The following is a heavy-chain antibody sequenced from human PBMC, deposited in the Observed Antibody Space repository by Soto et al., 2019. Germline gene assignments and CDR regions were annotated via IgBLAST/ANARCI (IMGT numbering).Heavy chain of an antibody. CDR1: GYTFPNYG. D-gene: IGHD3-10*01. V-gene: IGHV1-18*01. J-gene: IGHJ5*02. Sequence: ASVKVSCKASGYTFPNYGISWVRQAPGQGLEWMGWINVYNGNTKYAQKVQGRVTMTTDTSTSTAYMELRSLRSDDTAVYYCARGVGSGSYYNQYTWFDPWGQGTLVTVSS. CDR2: INVYNGNT. CDR3: ARGVGSGSYYNQYTWFDP.